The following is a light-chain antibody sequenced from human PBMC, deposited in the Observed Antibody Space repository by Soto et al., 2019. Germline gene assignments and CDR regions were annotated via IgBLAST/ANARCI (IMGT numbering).Light chain of an antibody. J-gene: IGKJ4*01. Sequence: VVMTQSPATLSVSPGERATLSSRASQYVSANLAWYQQKPGQAPRLLLYGASTRATAVPARFSGSWSGTDFTLTINSLQSEDSAVYYCQQYNHWPLTFGGGTKVEI. V-gene: IGKV3-15*01. CDR3: QQYNHWPLT. CDR1: QYVSAN. CDR2: GAS.